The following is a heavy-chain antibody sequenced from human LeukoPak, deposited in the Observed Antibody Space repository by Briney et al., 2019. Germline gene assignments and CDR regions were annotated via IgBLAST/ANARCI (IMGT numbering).Heavy chain of an antibody. D-gene: IGHD3-9*01. J-gene: IGHJ4*02. Sequence: GGSLRLCCAASGFTFSNAWMSWVRQAPGKGLEWVGRIKSKTDGGTTDYAAPVKGRFTISRDDSKNTLYLQMNSLKTEDTAVYYCTTVGRYFDWLSLIDYWGQGTLVTVSS. CDR3: TTVGRYFDWLSLIDY. CDR1: GFTFSNAW. CDR2: IKSKTDGGTT. V-gene: IGHV3-15*01.